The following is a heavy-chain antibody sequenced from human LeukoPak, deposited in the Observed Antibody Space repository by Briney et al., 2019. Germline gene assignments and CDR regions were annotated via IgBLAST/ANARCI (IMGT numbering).Heavy chain of an antibody. Sequence: GASVKVSCKASGYTFTGYYMHWVRQAPGQGLEWMGWINANSGGTNYAQKFRGRVTMTRDTSISTAYMELSRLRYDDTAKYYCARVGAEELRFFDWSTYYFDSWGQGTLVTVSS. CDR1: GYTFTGYY. CDR3: ARVGAEELRFFDWSTYYFDS. CDR2: INANSGGT. D-gene: IGHD3-9*01. J-gene: IGHJ4*02. V-gene: IGHV1-2*02.